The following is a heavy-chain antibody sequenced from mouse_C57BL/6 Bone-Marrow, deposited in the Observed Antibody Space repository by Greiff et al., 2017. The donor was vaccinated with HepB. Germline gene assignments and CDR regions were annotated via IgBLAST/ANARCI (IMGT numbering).Heavy chain of an antibody. Sequence: QVQLQQPGAELMKPGASVKLSCKATGYTFTGYWIEWVKQRPGHGLEWIGEILPGSGSTNYNEKFKGKATFTADTSSNTAYMQLSSLTTEDSAIYYCAREEATMVTTGYFDYWGQGTTLTVSS. CDR1: GYTFTGYW. V-gene: IGHV1-9*01. D-gene: IGHD2-2*01. J-gene: IGHJ2*01. CDR3: AREEATMVTTGYFDY. CDR2: ILPGSGST.